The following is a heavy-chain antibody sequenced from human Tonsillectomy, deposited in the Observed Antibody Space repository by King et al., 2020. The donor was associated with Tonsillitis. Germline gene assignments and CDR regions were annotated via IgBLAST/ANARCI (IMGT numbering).Heavy chain of an antibody. J-gene: IGHJ6*03. D-gene: IGHD3-3*01. V-gene: IGHV4-34*01. Sequence: HVQLPQWGAGLLKPSETLSLTCAVYGGSFSGYYWSWIRQPPGKGLEWIGEINHSGSTNYNPSLKSRVTISVDTSKNQFSLKLSSVTAADTAVYYCARGCYYDFWSGHYYYYYYMDVWGKGTTVTVSS. CDR3: ARGCYYDFWSGHYYYYYYMDV. CDR1: GGSFSGYY. CDR2: INHSGST.